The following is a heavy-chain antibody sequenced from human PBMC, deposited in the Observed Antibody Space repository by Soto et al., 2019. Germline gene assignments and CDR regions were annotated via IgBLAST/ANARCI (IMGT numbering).Heavy chain of an antibody. CDR1: GFTFSSYS. CDR2: ISSSSSYI. D-gene: IGHD5-12*01. V-gene: IGHV3-21*01. Sequence: GGSLRLSCAASGFTFSSYSMNWVRQAPGKGLEWVSSISSSSSYIYYADSVKGRFTISRDNAKNSLYLQMNSLRAEDTAVYYCARGSGYDNYYYYGMDVWGQGTTVTVSS. CDR3: ARGSGYDNYYYYGMDV. J-gene: IGHJ6*02.